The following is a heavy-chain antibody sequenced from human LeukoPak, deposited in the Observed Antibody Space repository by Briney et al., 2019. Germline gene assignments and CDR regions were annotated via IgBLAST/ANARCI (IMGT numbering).Heavy chain of an antibody. J-gene: IGHJ4*02. V-gene: IGHV3-43*02. Sequence: GGSLRLSCTASGFTFDAYAIHWVRQAPAKGLEWVSLISGDGGTTDYADSVKGRFTISRDNAKNSLYLQLNSLRVEDTAMYYCARHSSGSYYTYWGQGTLVTVSS. CDR3: ARHSSGSYYTY. CDR1: GFTFDAYA. D-gene: IGHD3-10*01. CDR2: ISGDGGTT.